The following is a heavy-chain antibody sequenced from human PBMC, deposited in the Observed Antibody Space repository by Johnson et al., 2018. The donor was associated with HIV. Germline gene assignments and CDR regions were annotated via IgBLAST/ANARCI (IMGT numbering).Heavy chain of an antibody. CDR1: GFTVSSYY. D-gene: IGHD1-26*01. Sequence: EVQLMESGGGLVQPGGSLRLSCAASGFTVSSYYMSWVRQAPGKGLEWVSVLFSGDTTYYADSVKGRFTISRDNSKNTLYLQMNSLRAEDTAVYYCAKDKGSGDASDIWGQGTMITVSS. V-gene: IGHV3-66*01. J-gene: IGHJ3*02. CDR3: AKDKGSGDASDI. CDR2: LFSGDTT.